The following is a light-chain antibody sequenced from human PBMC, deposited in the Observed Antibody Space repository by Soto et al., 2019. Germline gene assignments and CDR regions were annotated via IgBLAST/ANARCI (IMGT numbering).Light chain of an antibody. CDR3: QHYDNWPPMYI. Sequence: EIVMTQSPATLSVSPGERATLSCRASHSVTSKLAWYQQKPGQAPRLLIYDASTRATGIPARFNGSGSGTEFTLTISSLQSEDFAVYYCQHYDNWPPMYIFGQGTKLEIK. J-gene: IGKJ2*01. CDR1: HSVTSK. CDR2: DAS. V-gene: IGKV3D-15*01.